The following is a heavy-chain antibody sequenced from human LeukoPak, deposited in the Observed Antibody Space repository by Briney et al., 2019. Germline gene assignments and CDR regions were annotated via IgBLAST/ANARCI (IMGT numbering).Heavy chain of an antibody. Sequence: SVKVCCKASGGTFSSYAISWVRQAPGQGLEWMGGIIPIFGTANYAQKFQGRVTITTDESTSTAYMELSSLRSEDTAVYYCASPYSSSSIPFDYWGQGTLVTVSS. CDR2: IIPIFGTA. CDR1: GGTFSSYA. J-gene: IGHJ4*02. V-gene: IGHV1-69*05. CDR3: ASPYSSSSIPFDY. D-gene: IGHD6-6*01.